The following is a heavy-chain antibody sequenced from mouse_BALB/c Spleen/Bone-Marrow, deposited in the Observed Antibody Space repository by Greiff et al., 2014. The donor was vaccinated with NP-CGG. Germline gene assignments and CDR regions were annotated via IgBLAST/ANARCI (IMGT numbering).Heavy chain of an antibody. CDR2: IDPANGNT. J-gene: IGHJ4*01. D-gene: IGHD4-1*01. CDR1: GFNIKDTY. Sequence: EVKVEESGAELLKPGASVKLSCTASGFNIKDTYMHWVKQRPEQGLEWIGRIDPANGNTKYDPKFQGKATITADTSSNTAYLQLSSLTSEDTAVYYCARWEYYAMDYWGQGTSVTVSS. V-gene: IGHV14-3*02. CDR3: ARWEYYAMDY.